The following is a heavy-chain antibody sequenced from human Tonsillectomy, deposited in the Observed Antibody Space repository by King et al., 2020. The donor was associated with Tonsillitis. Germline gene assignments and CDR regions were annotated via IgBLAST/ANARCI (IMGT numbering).Heavy chain of an antibody. CDR1: GFTFSTYA. Sequence: VQLMESGGGLVQPGGSLRLSCAASGFTFSTYAMTWVRQAPGKGLEWVATISGSRDSTYYTDSVKGRFTISRDSSKTTLYLQMNSLRAEDTAVYYCAKILVLVYWGQGTLVTVSS. V-gene: IGHV3-23*01. CDR3: AKILVLVY. CDR2: ISGSRDST. J-gene: IGHJ4*02.